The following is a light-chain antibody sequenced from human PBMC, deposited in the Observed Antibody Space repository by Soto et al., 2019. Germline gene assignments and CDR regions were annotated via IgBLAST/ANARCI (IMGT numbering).Light chain of an antibody. J-gene: IGKJ5*01. Sequence: EIVLTQSPATLSLSPGERATLSCRASQSVSSYLAWYQQTPGQAPRLGIYDASNRATGIPARFSGSGSGTDFTLTISSLEPEDFAFYYNQHRSNWPITFGQGTRLEIK. V-gene: IGKV3-11*01. CDR3: QHRSNWPIT. CDR2: DAS. CDR1: QSVSSY.